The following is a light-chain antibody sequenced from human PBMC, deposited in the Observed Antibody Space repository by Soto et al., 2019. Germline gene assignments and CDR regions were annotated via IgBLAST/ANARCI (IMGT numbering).Light chain of an antibody. Sequence: DIQMTQSPSSLSASVRDRVTITCRASQGISSSLAWYQQKPGKAPNLLIYAASTLQSGVPSRFSGSGSGTDFTLTISSLQPEDFATYFCQQLSTYPFTFGQGTRLEIK. CDR3: QQLSTYPFT. CDR1: QGISSS. V-gene: IGKV1-9*01. CDR2: AAS. J-gene: IGKJ5*01.